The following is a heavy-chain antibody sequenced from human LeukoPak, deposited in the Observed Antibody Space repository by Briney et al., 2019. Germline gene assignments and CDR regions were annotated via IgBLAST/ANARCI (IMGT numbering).Heavy chain of an antibody. Sequence: SETLSLTCAVYGGSFSGYYWSWIRQPPGKGLEWSGEINHSGSTNYNPSPKSRVTISVDTSKNQFSLKLSSVTAAHTAVSYCASAQGVMQFSAYYYSYSMAVWGKGTTVTVSS. V-gene: IGHV4-34*01. CDR3: ASAQGVMQFSAYYYSYSMAV. J-gene: IGHJ6*03. CDR2: INHSGST. CDR1: GGSFSGYY. D-gene: IGHD2-8*01.